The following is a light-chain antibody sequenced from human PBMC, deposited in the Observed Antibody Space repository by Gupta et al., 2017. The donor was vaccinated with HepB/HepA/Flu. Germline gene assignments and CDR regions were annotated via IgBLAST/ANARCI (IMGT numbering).Light chain of an antibody. CDR3: QQSYSDSQT. Sequence: DIQVTQSPASLSASVGDRITITCRASHSISNFLSWYQQKPGKAPNLLIYAASSLQGGVPSRFSGSGSGTDFALTISSLQPEDYATYYCQQSYSDSQTFGQGTKVEIK. CDR1: HSISNF. J-gene: IGKJ1*01. V-gene: IGKV1-39*01. CDR2: AAS.